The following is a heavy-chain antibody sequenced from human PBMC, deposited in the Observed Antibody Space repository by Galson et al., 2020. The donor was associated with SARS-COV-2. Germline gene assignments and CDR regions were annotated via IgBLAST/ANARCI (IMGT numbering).Heavy chain of an antibody. V-gene: IGHV3-30*03. CDR3: ASDYYDSSCYYSDAFDI. CDR1: GFTFSSYG. D-gene: IGHD3-22*01. J-gene: IGHJ3*02. Sequence: GGSLRLSCAASGFTFSSYGMHWVRQAPGKGLEWVAVISYDGSNKYYADSVKGRFTISRDNSKNTLYLQMNSLRAEDTAVYYCASDYYDSSCYYSDAFDIWGQGTMVTVSS. CDR2: ISYDGSNK.